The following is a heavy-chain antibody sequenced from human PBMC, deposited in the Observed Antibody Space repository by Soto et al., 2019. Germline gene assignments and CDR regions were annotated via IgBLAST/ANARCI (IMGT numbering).Heavy chain of an antibody. J-gene: IGHJ4*02. CDR1: GFTFSSYG. Sequence: GGSLRLSCAASGFTFSSYGMHWVRQAPGKGLEWVAVIWYDGSNKYYADSVKGRFTISRDNSKNTLYLQMNSLRAEDTAVYYCARSGYGGNSKSLDYWGQGTLVTVSS. D-gene: IGHD4-17*01. CDR2: IWYDGSNK. CDR3: ARSGYGGNSKSLDY. V-gene: IGHV3-33*01.